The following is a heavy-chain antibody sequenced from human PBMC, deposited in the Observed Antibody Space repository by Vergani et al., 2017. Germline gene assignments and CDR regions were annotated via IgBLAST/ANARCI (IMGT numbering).Heavy chain of an antibody. J-gene: IGHJ5*02. D-gene: IGHD4-23*01. CDR3: ARDGAVTPGNNWFDP. CDR1: GFTFTSSA. CDR2: IVVGSGNT. V-gene: IGHV1-58*02. Sequence: QLVQSGPEVKKPGTSVKVSCKASGFTFTSSAMQWVRQARGQRLEWIGWIVVGSGNTNYAQKFQERVTITRDMSTSTAYMELSSLRSEDTAVYYCARDGAVTPGNNWFDPWGQGTLVTVSS.